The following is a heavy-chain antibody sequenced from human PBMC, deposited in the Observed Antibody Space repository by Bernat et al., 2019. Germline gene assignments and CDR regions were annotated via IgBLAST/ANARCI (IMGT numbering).Heavy chain of an antibody. D-gene: IGHD3-9*01. CDR1: GGTFSSYA. J-gene: IGHJ3*02. Sequence: QVQLVQSGAEVKKPGSSVKVSCKASGGTFSSYAISWVRQAPGQGLEWMGGIIPIFGTANYAQKFQGRVTITADESTSTAYMELSSLRSEDTAVYYCARATYYDILTGYPNDAFDIWGQGTMVTVSS. CDR3: ARATYYDILTGYPNDAFDI. CDR2: IIPIFGTA. V-gene: IGHV1-69*01.